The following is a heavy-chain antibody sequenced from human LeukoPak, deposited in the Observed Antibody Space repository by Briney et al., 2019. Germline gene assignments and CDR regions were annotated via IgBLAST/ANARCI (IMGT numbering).Heavy chain of an antibody. Sequence: GASVKVSCKASGYTATGYYMHWVRQAPGQGLGWMGWINPNSGGTNHAQKFQGRVTMTRDTSISTVYMELTRLSSDDTAVYYCARGGTPYGDFDYWGQGTLVTVSS. J-gene: IGHJ4*02. CDR1: GYTATGYY. V-gene: IGHV1-2*02. CDR3: ARGGTPYGDFDY. D-gene: IGHD4-17*01. CDR2: INPNSGGT.